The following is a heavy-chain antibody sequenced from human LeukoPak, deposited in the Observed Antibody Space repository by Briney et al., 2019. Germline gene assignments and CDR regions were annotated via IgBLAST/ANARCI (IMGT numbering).Heavy chain of an antibody. CDR3: ATHLTYHDFWSTGIYYYYYAMDV. J-gene: IGHJ6*02. CDR1: GFTFSNAC. D-gene: IGHD3-3*01. V-gene: IGHV3-15*01. Sequence: PGGSLRLSCAASGFTFSNACMSWARQAPRKGLEWVGRIKSKTDGGTTDYAAPVKGRFTISRDDSKNTLSLQMNSLKTEDTAVYYCATHLTYHDFWSTGIYYYYYAMDVWGQGTTVTVSS. CDR2: IKSKTDGGTT.